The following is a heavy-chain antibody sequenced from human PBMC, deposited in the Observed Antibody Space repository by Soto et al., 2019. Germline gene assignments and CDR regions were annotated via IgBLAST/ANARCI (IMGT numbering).Heavy chain of an antibody. CDR2: ISAYNGNT. J-gene: IGHJ5*02. V-gene: IGHV1-18*01. Sequence: ASVKVSCKASGYTFTSYGISWVRQAPGQGLEWMGWISAYNGNTNYAQKLQGRVTMTTDTSTSAAYMELRSLRSDGTAVYYCARDRRFLEWPMKFDPWGQGTLVTVSS. CDR1: GYTFTSYG. D-gene: IGHD3-3*01. CDR3: ARDRRFLEWPMKFDP.